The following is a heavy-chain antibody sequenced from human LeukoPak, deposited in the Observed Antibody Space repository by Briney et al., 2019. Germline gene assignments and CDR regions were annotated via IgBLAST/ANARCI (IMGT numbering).Heavy chain of an antibody. Sequence: GGSLRLSCAASGFTFSSYAMSWVRRAPGKGLEWVSAISGSGGSTYYADSVKGRFTISRDNSKNTLYLQMNSLRAEDTAVYYCAKDRGAMIVVVIAYWGQGTLVTVSS. V-gene: IGHV3-23*01. CDR3: AKDRGAMIVVVIAY. D-gene: IGHD3-22*01. CDR1: GFTFSSYA. J-gene: IGHJ4*02. CDR2: ISGSGGST.